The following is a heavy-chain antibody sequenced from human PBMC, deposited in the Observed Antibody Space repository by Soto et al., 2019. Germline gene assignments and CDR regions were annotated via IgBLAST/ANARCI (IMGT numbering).Heavy chain of an antibody. CDR3: AGIRGYAGRPIDY. V-gene: IGHV4-59*01. Sequence: SETLSLTCTVSGGSISSYYWSWIRQPPGEGLEWIGYIYYSGSTNYNPSLKSRVTISVDTPKNQFSLRLSSVTTADTAVYYCAGIRGYAGRPIDYWGQRTLVTVSS. CDR1: GGSISSYY. CDR2: IYYSGST. D-gene: IGHD6-13*01. J-gene: IGHJ4*02.